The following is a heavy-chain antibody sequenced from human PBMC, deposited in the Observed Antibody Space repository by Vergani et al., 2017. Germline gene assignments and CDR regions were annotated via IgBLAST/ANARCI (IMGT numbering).Heavy chain of an antibody. Sequence: EVQLLESGGGLVQPGGSLRLSCAASGFTFSSYAMSWVRQAPGKGLGWVSAISGSGGSTYYADSVKGRFTISRDNSKNTLYLQMNSLRAEDTAVYYCAKDVAAAGTVDYWGQGTLVTVSS. CDR2: ISGSGGST. CDR3: AKDVAAAGTVDY. V-gene: IGHV3-23*01. D-gene: IGHD6-13*01. CDR1: GFTFSSYA. J-gene: IGHJ4*02.